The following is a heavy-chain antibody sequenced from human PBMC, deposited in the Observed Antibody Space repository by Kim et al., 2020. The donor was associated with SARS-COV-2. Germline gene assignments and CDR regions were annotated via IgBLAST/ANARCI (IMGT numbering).Heavy chain of an antibody. CDR1: GYTFTGYH. CDR2: INPNSGGT. Sequence: ASVKVSCKASGYTFTGYHMHWVRQAPGQGLEWMGWINPNSGGTNYAQKFQGWVTMTRDTSISTAYMELSRLRSDDTAVYYCARAGGGAAYRGNWFDPWGQGTLVTVSS. V-gene: IGHV1-2*04. J-gene: IGHJ5*02. CDR3: ARAGGGAAYRGNWFDP. D-gene: IGHD2-8*02.